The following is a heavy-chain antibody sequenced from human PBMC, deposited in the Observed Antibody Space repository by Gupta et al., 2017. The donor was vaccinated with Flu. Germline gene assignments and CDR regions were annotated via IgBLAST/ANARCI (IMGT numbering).Heavy chain of an antibody. V-gene: IGHV4-4*07. CDR1: SNY. J-gene: IGHJ5*02. CDR2: IYTNETT. CDR3: ARVDSKRGWFDP. D-gene: IGHD3-22*01. Sequence: SNYWSWIRQPAGKGLEWSGRIYTNETTNYNRSLKSRVTMSVDTSKNQFSLKLSSVTAADTAVYYCARVDSKRGWFDPWGQGTLVTVSS.